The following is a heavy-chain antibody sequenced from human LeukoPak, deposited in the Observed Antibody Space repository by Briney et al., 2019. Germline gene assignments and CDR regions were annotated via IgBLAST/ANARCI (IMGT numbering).Heavy chain of an antibody. CDR3: ARTYYYDSSGYYLGVAFDI. D-gene: IGHD3-22*01. J-gene: IGHJ3*02. V-gene: IGHV1-2*02. CDR2: INPNSGDT. CDR1: GYTFTEHY. Sequence: ASVKVSCEASGYTFTEHYIHWVRQAPGQGLEWMGWINPNSGDTNYAQKVQGRVTMTRDTSISTAYMELSRLRSDDTAVYYCARTYYYDSSGYYLGVAFDIRGQGTMVTVSS.